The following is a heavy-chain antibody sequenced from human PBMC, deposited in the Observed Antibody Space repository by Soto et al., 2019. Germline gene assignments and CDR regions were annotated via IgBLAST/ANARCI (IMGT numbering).Heavy chain of an antibody. CDR3: NWNHDIYYRMDD. J-gene: IGHJ6*04. D-gene: IGHD1-1*01. CDR2: IKSRGSGGAA. CDR1: GFWFIDAW. V-gene: IGHV3-15*05. Sequence: EVQLVESGGGLVKPGGSLKLSCSASGFWFIDAWMSWVRQAPGKGLEWVARIKSRGSGGAADYAAPVRGRFTISRDDSKNVIFLQMDSLKSDDTAVYYCNWNHDIYYRMDDWGKGTTVTVSS.